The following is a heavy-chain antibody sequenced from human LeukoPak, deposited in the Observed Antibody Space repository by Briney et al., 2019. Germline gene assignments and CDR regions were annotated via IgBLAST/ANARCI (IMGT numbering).Heavy chain of an antibody. CDR2: ISSSSSYI. Sequence: GGSLRLSCAASGFTFSSYSMNWVRQAPGKGLEWASSISSSSSYIYYADSVKGRFTISRDNAKNSLYLQMNSLRAEDTAVYYCAKGVRLGSITMIRGVRRAYYYYMDVWGKGTTVTISS. D-gene: IGHD3-10*01. CDR3: AKGVRLGSITMIRGVRRAYYYYMDV. J-gene: IGHJ6*03. CDR1: GFTFSSYS. V-gene: IGHV3-21*04.